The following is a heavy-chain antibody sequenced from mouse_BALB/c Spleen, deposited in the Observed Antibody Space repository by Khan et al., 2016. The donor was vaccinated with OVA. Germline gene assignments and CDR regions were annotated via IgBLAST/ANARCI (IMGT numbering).Heavy chain of an antibody. V-gene: IGHV5-6*01. Sequence: EVELVESGGDLVKPGGSLRLSCAASGFTFSTYAMSWVRQPPDKRLEWVATINSDGYYTYYPDTVKGRFTISRDKADNTLYLQIGSLKSEDTAIYYCASHLTVSFAYWGQGTLVTVSA. D-gene: IGHD4-1*01. CDR2: INSDGYYT. CDR3: ASHLTVSFAY. CDR1: GFTFSTYA. J-gene: IGHJ3*01.